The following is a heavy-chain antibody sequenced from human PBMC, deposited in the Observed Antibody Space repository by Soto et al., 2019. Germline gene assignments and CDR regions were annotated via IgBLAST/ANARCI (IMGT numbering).Heavy chain of an antibody. CDR2: IHSSGST. Sequence: PSETLSLTCTVSGGSISSYYWTWVRQPPGKGLEWIGRIHSSGSTNFNPTLKSRVTMSVDTSKNQFSLKLSSVTAADTAIYYCARDRITVAGRAGFDYWGQGTLVTVSS. CDR1: GGSISSYY. D-gene: IGHD6-19*01. J-gene: IGHJ4*02. CDR3: ARDRITVAGRAGFDY. V-gene: IGHV4-4*07.